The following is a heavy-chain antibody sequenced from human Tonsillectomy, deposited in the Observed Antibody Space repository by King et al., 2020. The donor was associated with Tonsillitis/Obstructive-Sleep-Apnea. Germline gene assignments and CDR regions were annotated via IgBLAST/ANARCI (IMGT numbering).Heavy chain of an antibody. D-gene: IGHD3-3*01. CDR3: AREIKGTYYDFWRGPEFSYAFDM. Sequence: VQLVESGGGVVQPGRSLRLSCAASGFTFSSYVIYWVRQAPGKGLEWVAVISYDGGNKYYADSVKGRFTISRDNSKNTLWLQMNSLRAEDTAVYYCAREIKGTYYDFWRGPEFSYAFDMWGQGTMVTVSS. CDR2: ISYDGGNK. CDR1: GFTFSSYV. J-gene: IGHJ3*02. V-gene: IGHV3-30*04.